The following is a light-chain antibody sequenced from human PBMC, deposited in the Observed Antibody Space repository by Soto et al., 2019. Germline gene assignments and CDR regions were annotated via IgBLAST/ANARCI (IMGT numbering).Light chain of an antibody. J-gene: IGKJ2*01. Sequence: IHMTQSPSSLFASVGDRVTITCRASQRITTYLNWYQQKPGKAPKLLISTAATLQGGVPSRFSGSGSGTDFTLTITTLQPEDFATYFCQQSYRTPYTFGQGTKLEIK. CDR3: QQSYRTPYT. V-gene: IGKV1-39*01. CDR2: TAA. CDR1: QRITTY.